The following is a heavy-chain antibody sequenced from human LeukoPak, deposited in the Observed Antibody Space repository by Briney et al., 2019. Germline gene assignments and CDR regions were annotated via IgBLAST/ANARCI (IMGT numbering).Heavy chain of an antibody. D-gene: IGHD3-22*01. J-gene: IGHJ4*02. CDR1: GFTFSSYE. CDR2: ISSSGSTI. Sequence: GGSLRLSCAASGFTFSSYEMNWVRQAPGKGLEGVPYISSSGSTIYYADSVKGRFTISRDNAKNTLYLQMNSLRAEDTAVYYCARAMAYDSIGYYFDHWGQGTLVTVSS. V-gene: IGHV3-48*03. CDR3: ARAMAYDSIGYYFDH.